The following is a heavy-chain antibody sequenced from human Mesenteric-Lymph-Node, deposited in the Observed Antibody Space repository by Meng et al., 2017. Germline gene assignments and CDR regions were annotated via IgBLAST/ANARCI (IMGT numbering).Heavy chain of an antibody. J-gene: IGHJ4*02. Sequence: GESRKISCAGSGFTFSSYWMGWVRQAPGKGLEWVANINQDGSEKHYVDSVKGRFSISRDNAKESLYLQMNSLRVEDTALYYCARDLGSSGYLGYWGQGSVVTVSS. CDR2: INQDGSEK. CDR3: ARDLGSSGYLGY. V-gene: IGHV3-7*01. D-gene: IGHD3-22*01. CDR1: GFTFSSYW.